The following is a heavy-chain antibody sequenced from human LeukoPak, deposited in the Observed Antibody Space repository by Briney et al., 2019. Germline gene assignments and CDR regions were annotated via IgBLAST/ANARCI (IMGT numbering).Heavy chain of an antibody. Sequence: SETLSLTCTVSGGSISSSSYYWGWIRQPPGKGLEWIGSIYYSGSTNYNPSLKSRVTISVDTSKNQFSLKLSSVTAADTAVYYCARADGYRTHFDYWGQGTLVTVSS. V-gene: IGHV4-39*07. CDR1: GGSISSSSYY. CDR2: IYYSGST. J-gene: IGHJ4*02. CDR3: ARADGYRTHFDY. D-gene: IGHD5-24*01.